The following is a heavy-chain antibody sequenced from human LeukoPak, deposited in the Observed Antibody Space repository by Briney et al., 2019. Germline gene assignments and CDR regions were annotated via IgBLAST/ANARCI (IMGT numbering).Heavy chain of an antibody. Sequence: SETLSLTCTVSGGSISSYDWSWIRQPPGKGLEWIGYIYYSGSTNENPSLKSLVTTSVDTSKNQFSLKLSSVTAADTAVYYCARDRHSSLDYWGQGTLVTVSS. CDR1: GGSISSYD. J-gene: IGHJ4*02. CDR3: ARDRHSSLDY. V-gene: IGHV4-59*01. CDR2: IYYSGST. D-gene: IGHD6-19*01.